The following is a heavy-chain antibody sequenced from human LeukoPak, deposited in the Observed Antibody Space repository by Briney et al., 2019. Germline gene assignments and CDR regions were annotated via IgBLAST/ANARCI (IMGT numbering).Heavy chain of an antibody. CDR1: GFTFSSYG. V-gene: IGHV3-33*01. D-gene: IGHD3-3*01. CDR2: IWYDGSNK. CDR3: ARTYYDFWSGHGVRFDP. Sequence: GGSLRLSCAASGFTFSSYGMHWVRQAPGKGLEWVAVIWYDGSNKYYADSVKGRFTISRDNSKNTLYLQMNSLRAEDTAVYYCARTYYDFWSGHGVRFDPWGQGTLVTVSS. J-gene: IGHJ5*02.